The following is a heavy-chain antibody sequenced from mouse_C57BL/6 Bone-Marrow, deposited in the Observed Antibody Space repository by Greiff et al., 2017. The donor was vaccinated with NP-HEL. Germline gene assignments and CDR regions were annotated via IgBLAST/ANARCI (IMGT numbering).Heavy chain of an antibody. D-gene: IGHD1-1*01. CDR3: ARHYYGSSYVWYYFDY. CDR1: GFTFSDYG. CDR2: ISNLAYSI. Sequence: EVQVVESGGGLVQPGGSLKLSCAASGFTFSDYGMAWVRQAPRKGPEWVAFISNLAYSIYYADTVTGRSTISRENAKNTLYLEMSSLRSQDTAMYYCARHYYGSSYVWYYFDYWGQGTTLTVSS. V-gene: IGHV5-15*01. J-gene: IGHJ2*01.